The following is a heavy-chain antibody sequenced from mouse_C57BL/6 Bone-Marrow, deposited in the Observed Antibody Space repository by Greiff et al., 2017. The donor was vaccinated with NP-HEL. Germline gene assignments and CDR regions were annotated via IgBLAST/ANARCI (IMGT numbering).Heavy chain of an antibody. CDR1: GYTFTSYW. J-gene: IGHJ1*03. CDR2: IDPNSGGT. V-gene: IGHV1-72*01. D-gene: IGHD1-1*01. CDR3: ARRGFITTVLAMGNWYFDV. Sequence: VHLQQPGAELVKPGASVKLSCKASGYTFTSYWMHWVKQRPGRGLEWIGRIDPNSGGTKYNEKFKSKATLTVDKPSSTAYMQLSSLTSEDSAVYYCARRGFITTVLAMGNWYFDVWGTGTTVTVSS.